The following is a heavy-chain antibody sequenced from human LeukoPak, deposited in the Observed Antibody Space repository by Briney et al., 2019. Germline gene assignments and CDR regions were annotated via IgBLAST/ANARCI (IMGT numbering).Heavy chain of an antibody. Sequence: PGGSLRLSCAASGFTFDDYAMHWVRQAPGKGLEWVSGISWNSGSIGYADSVKGRFTISRDNAKNSLYLQMNSLRAEDTALYYCAKDRHFDYWGQGTLVTVSS. CDR3: AKDRHFDY. CDR1: GFTFDDYA. CDR2: ISWNSGSI. V-gene: IGHV3-9*01. J-gene: IGHJ4*02.